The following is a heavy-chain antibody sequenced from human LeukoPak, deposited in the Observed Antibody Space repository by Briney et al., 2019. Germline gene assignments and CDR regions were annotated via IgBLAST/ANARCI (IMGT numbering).Heavy chain of an antibody. V-gene: IGHV1-2*06. CDR3: ARLWGYYDSSGYPNAFDI. CDR2: INPNSGGT. Sequence: ASVKVSCKASGYTFTGYYMHWVRQAPGQGLEWMGRINPNSGGTNYAQKFQGRVTMTRDTSISTAYMELSRLRSDDTAVYYCARLWGYYDSSGYPNAFDIWGQGTMVTVSS. J-gene: IGHJ3*02. CDR1: GYTFTGYY. D-gene: IGHD3-22*01.